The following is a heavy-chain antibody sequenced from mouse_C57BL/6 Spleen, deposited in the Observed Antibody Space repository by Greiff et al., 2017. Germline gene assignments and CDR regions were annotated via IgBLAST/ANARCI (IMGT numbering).Heavy chain of an antibody. V-gene: IGHV14-4*01. Sequence: EVQLQRSGAELVGPGASVKLSCTASGFNIKDDYMHWVKQRPEQGLEWIGWIDPENGDTEYASKFQGKATITADTSSNTAYLQLSSLTSEDTAVYYCTTRTGFDYWGQGTTLTVSS. D-gene: IGHD4-1*01. CDR2: IDPENGDT. J-gene: IGHJ2*01. CDR1: GFNIKDDY. CDR3: TTRTGFDY.